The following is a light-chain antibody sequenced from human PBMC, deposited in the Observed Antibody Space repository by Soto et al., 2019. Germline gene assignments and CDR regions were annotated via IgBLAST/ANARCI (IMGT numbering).Light chain of an antibody. V-gene: IGKV3-20*01. CDR3: LQYAFSPHT. CDR1: QTVGNNY. Sequence: EIVLTQSPCTLSLSPGERATLSCRASQTVGNNYLAWFQQKPGRAPTLLVYNPSTRATGIPDRFSGSGSGTDFTLTIRRLEPEDFCVYYCLQYAFSPHTFGQGTRLDIK. CDR2: NPS. J-gene: IGKJ2*01.